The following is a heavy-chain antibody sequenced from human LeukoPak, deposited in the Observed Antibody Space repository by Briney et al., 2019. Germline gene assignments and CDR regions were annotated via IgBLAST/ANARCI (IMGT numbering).Heavy chain of an antibody. CDR2: IKQDGSEK. D-gene: IGHD4-17*01. CDR3: ARLDYGDEYFAY. CDR1: GFTFSSYW. J-gene: IGHJ4*02. Sequence: GGSLRLSCAASGFTFSSYWISWVRQAPGKGLEWVANIKQDGSEKYYVDSVKGRFTISRDNAKNSLYLQMNSLRAEDTAVYYCARLDYGDEYFAYWGQGTLVTVSS. V-gene: IGHV3-7*01.